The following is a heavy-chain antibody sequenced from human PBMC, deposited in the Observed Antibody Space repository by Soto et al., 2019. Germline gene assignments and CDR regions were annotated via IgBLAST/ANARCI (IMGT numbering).Heavy chain of an antibody. Sequence: QVQLVQSGAEVKKPGASVKVSCKASGYTFTSYGISWVRQAPGQGLEWMGWISAYNGNTNYAQKLQSRVTMTTDTSTSTAYMDRRSLRADDTAVYYCARDGNYCGGDCYSGDGMDVWGQGTTVTVS. CDR3: ARDGNYCGGDCYSGDGMDV. CDR1: GYTFTSYG. V-gene: IGHV1-18*01. J-gene: IGHJ6*02. D-gene: IGHD2-21*02. CDR2: ISAYNGNT.